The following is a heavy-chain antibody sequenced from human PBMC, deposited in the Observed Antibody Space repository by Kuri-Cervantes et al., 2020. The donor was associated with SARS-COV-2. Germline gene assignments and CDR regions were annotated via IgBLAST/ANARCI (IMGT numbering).Heavy chain of an antibody. CDR3: ARDGIVGATPHFDY. V-gene: IGHV3-30*09. Sequence: GESLKISCVASGIIFSSYPMHWVRQAPGKGLEWVAVISFDGTNEDYADSVRGRFAISRDNSKDTLYLQMNSLRPEDTAVYYCARDGIVGATPHFDYWGQGTLVTVSS. J-gene: IGHJ4*02. D-gene: IGHD1-26*01. CDR2: ISFDGTNE. CDR1: GIIFSSYP.